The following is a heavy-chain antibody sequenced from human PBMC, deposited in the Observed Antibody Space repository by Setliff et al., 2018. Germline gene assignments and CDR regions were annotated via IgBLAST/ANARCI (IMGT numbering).Heavy chain of an antibody. Sequence: SETLSLTCTVSNGSISSGNYFWGWIRQPPGKGLEWMGSIFYTGSTYYSPSLKSRVTMSGDTSKNQISLNLSSGTAADTAVYYCARDRRDYIGAGSSEIDYYYYYYMDVWGKGTTVTVSS. CDR3: ARDRRDYIGAGSSEIDYYYYYYMDV. J-gene: IGHJ6*03. CDR1: NGSISSGNYF. CDR2: IFYTGST. V-gene: IGHV4-39*07. D-gene: IGHD3-10*01.